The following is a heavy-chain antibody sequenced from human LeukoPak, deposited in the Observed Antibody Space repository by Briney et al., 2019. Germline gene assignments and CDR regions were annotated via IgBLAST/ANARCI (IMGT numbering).Heavy chain of an antibody. J-gene: IGHJ4*02. D-gene: IGHD2-21*02. Sequence: GGSLSLSCTASGFTFSSHAMTWVRQAAGKGLQWVSSITGSGSCAYHADSVKGRVTISRDNSKNTLFLQMDSLRAEDTAIYYCAKARGDHAHSQDDFDYWGQGTLVTVSS. CDR3: AKARGDHAHSQDDFDY. V-gene: IGHV3-23*01. CDR1: GFTFSSHA. CDR2: ITGSGSCA.